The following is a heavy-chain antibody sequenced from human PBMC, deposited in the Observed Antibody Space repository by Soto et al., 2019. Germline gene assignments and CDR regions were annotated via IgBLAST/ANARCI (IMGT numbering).Heavy chain of an antibody. CDR3: ARDLAAGDL. D-gene: IGHD6-13*01. J-gene: IGHJ5*02. Sequence: ASVKASGKASGYTFINYYIHWERQAPGQGLEWMAIINPMGGSTNYAQEFQGRVTLTSDASTSTVYMELSSLRFEDTALFYCARDLAAGDLWGQGTLVTVSS. CDR1: GYTFINYY. CDR2: INPMGGST. V-gene: IGHV1-46*01.